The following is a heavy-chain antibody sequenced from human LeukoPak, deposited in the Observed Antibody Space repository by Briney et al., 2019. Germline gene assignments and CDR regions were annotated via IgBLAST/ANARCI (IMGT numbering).Heavy chain of an antibody. Sequence: PGGSLRLSCAASGFKFKDSWMSWVRQAPGKGLEWVGRIKSKTAGETTDYAAAVTGRFTISRDDSRNTLYLQINSLKTEDTGVYYCTTGPRDWGQGTLVTVSS. V-gene: IGHV3-15*01. CDR2: IKSKTAGETT. J-gene: IGHJ1*01. CDR3: TTGPRD. CDR1: GFKFKDSW.